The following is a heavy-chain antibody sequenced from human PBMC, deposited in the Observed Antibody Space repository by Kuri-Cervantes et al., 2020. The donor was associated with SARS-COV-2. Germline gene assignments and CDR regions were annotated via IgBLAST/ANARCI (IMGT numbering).Heavy chain of an antibody. CDR2: MNPNSGNK. CDR1: GYIFTSYD. J-gene: IGHJ6*02. D-gene: IGHD3-3*01. Sequence: ASVKVSCKASGYIFTSYDISWVRQATGQGLEWMGWMNPNSGNKGYAQKFQGRLSMTRDTSISTVYMELRSLRSDDTAVYYCARDTLVVRFSEWSRKTTTEFYYYYYGMDVWGQGTTVTVSS. CDR3: ARDTLVVRFSEWSRKTTTEFYYYYYGMDV. V-gene: IGHV1-8*01.